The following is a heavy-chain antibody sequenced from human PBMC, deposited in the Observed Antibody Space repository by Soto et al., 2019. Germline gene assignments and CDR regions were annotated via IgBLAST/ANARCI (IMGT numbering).Heavy chain of an antibody. Sequence: ASVKVSCKASGYTFTSYEMNWVRQATGQGLEWMGWMNPNSGNTGYAQKFQGRVTMTRNTSISTAYMELSSLRSEDTAVYYCARGFKYCDFWSGYYVYYYYGMDVWGQGTTVTVS. V-gene: IGHV1-8*01. J-gene: IGHJ6*02. CDR1: GYTFTSYE. CDR2: MNPNSGNT. D-gene: IGHD3-3*01. CDR3: ARGFKYCDFWSGYYVYYYYGMDV.